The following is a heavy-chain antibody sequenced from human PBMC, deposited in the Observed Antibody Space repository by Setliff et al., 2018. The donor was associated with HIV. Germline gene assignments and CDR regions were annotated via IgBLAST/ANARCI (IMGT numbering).Heavy chain of an antibody. Sequence: PGGSLRLSCAASGFTFGSYSMNWVRQAPGKGLEWVSCISSSTRYIYYADSVKGRFTISRDNAKNSLYLQMSSLRADDTAVYYCAREMAATAHPDDPYFQHWGQGTLVTVSS. CDR2: ISSSTRYI. CDR1: GFTFGSYS. J-gene: IGHJ1*01. CDR3: AREMAATAHPDDPYFQH. V-gene: IGHV3-21*01. D-gene: IGHD6-13*01.